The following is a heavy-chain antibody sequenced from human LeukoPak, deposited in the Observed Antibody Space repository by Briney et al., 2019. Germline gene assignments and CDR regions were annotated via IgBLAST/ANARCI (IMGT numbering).Heavy chain of an antibody. V-gene: IGHV3-48*03. J-gene: IGHJ3*02. CDR2: ISSGGDTI. CDR1: GFTFRSYE. CDR3: AREFKVVVVMVAATHDAFDI. Sequence: GGSLRLSCAASGFTFRSYEMNWVRQAPGKGLEWLSYISSGGDTIYYADSAQGRFTISRDNAKNSLYLQMNSLRAEDTAVYYCAREFKVVVVMVAATHDAFDIWGQGTMVTVSS. D-gene: IGHD2-15*01.